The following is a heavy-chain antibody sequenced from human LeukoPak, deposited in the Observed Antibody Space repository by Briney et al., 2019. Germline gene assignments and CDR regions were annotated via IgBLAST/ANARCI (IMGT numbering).Heavy chain of an antibody. Sequence: GGSLRLSCAASGFTFSSYWMNWARQAPGKGLEWVASINHNGNVNYYVDSVKGRFTISRDNAKNSLYLQMSNLRAEDTAVYYCARGTTVVTPGYWGQGTLVTVSS. CDR1: GFTFSSYW. J-gene: IGHJ4*02. CDR3: ARGTTVVTPGY. CDR2: INHNGNVN. V-gene: IGHV3-7*03. D-gene: IGHD4-23*01.